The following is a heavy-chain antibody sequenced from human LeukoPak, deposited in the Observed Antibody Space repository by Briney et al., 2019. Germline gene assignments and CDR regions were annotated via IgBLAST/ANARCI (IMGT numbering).Heavy chain of an antibody. J-gene: IGHJ6*02. V-gene: IGHV3-30*18. D-gene: IGHD3-16*01. CDR1: GFTFSGYG. CDR3: AKDGDYGSSYYYYGMDV. Sequence: GGSLRLSCAASGFTFSGYGMHWVRQAPGKGLEWVAVISYHGSNKYYADSVKGRFTISRDNSKNTLYLQMSSLRAEDTAVYYCAKDGDYGSSYYYYGMDVWGQGATVTVSS. CDR2: ISYHGSNK.